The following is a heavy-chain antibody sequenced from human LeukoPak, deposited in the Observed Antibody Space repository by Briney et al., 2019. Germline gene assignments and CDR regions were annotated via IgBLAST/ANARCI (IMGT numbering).Heavy chain of an antibody. J-gene: IGHJ4*02. V-gene: IGHV4-30-2*01. CDR2: ICDTGSP. CDR3: ARHIAIAGLRGFDY. D-gene: IGHD6-19*01. Sequence: SETLSLTCTVSGGSISSGAYCWSWIRQPPGKGLEWIGYICDTGSPFYTPSLKSRVTISVDKSKNQFSLNLSSVTAADTAVYYCARHIAIAGLRGFDYWGQGTLVTVSS. CDR1: GGSISSGAYC.